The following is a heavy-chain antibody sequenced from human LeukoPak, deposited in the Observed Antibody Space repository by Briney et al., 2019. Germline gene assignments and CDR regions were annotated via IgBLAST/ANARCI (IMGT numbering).Heavy chain of an antibody. Sequence: SETLSLTCTVSGGSISSSSFYWGWIRQPPGKGLEWIGSIYYRGSTYYKTSLKSRFTISVDTSKHQFSLNLPSVTAADTAMYYCARFRLVTTLLEGSGRYYFDYWGQGILVTVSS. J-gene: IGHJ4*02. CDR3: ARFRLVTTLLEGSGRYYFDY. D-gene: IGHD4-17*01. CDR2: IYYRGST. V-gene: IGHV4-39*07. CDR1: GGSISSSSFY.